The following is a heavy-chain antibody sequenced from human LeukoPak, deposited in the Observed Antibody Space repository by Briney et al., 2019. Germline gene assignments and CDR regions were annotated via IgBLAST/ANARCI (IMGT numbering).Heavy chain of an antibody. CDR3: ARDLAAAGWGGYYYYMDV. Sequence: ASVKVSCKASGYTFTSYDINWVRQATGQGLEWMGWMNPNSGTTGYAQKFQGRVTMTRNTSISTAYMELSSLRSEDTAVYYCARDLAAAGWGGYYYYMDVWGKGTTVTVSS. D-gene: IGHD6-13*01. CDR2: MNPNSGTT. CDR1: GYTFTSYD. V-gene: IGHV1-8*01. J-gene: IGHJ6*03.